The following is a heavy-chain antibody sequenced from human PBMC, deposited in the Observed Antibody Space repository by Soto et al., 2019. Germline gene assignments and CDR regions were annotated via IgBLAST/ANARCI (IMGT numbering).Heavy chain of an antibody. CDR1: GFSLSSTRMA. V-gene: IGHV2-5*02. CDR3: PHMVGAGLGSSFAY. D-gene: IGHD6-19*01. Sequence: QITLKESGPPLVKPTQTLTLTCTFSGFSLSSTRMAVGWIRQPPGKALEWLALIYWDDDKRYSPFLKSRLTTPRNPSKTQVVLTLPNGDPLNNAKYYCPHMVGAGLGSSFAYGGKGTLVTVSS. J-gene: IGHJ4*02. CDR2: IYWDDDK.